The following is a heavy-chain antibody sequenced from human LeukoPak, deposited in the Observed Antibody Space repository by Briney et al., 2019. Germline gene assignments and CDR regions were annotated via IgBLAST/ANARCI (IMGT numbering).Heavy chain of an antibody. V-gene: IGHV4-39*01. Sequence: PSETLSLTCTVSGGSISSSSYYWGWIRQPPGKGLEWIGSIYYSGSTYYNPSLKSRVTISVDTSKNQFSLKVSSVTAADTAVYYCARRVVVVTAAPNDYWGQGTLVTVSS. CDR2: IYYSGST. CDR3: ARRVVVVTAAPNDY. CDR1: GGSISSSSYY. J-gene: IGHJ4*02. D-gene: IGHD2-21*02.